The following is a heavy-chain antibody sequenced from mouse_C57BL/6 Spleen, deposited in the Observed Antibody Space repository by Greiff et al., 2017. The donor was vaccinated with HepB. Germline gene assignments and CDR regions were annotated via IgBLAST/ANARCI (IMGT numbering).Heavy chain of an antibody. V-gene: IGHV1-53*01. D-gene: IGHD2-10*01. CDR2: INPSNGGT. CDR3: ARERAYYGPMDY. J-gene: IGHJ4*01. Sequence: QVQLQQSGTELVKPGASVKLSCKASGYTFTSYWMHWVKQRPGQGLEWIGNINPSNGGTNYNEKFKSKATLTVDKSSSTAYMQLSSLTSEDSAVYYCARERAYYGPMDYWGQGTSVTVSS. CDR1: GYTFTSYW.